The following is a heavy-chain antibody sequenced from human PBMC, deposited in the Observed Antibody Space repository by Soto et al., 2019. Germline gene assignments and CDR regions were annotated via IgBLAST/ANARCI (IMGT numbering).Heavy chain of an antibody. J-gene: IGHJ6*03. Sequence: EVQLVESGGGLVQPGGSLKLSCAASGFTFSDSAMHWVRQASGKGLEWVGRIRSKPNTDATSYAASVKGRVNISRDNSKDTAYLQTSSLNTEDTAVYCCTRHVDCSGGSCYSGYYYYMDVWGEGTTVTVSS. V-gene: IGHV3-73*01. CDR2: IRSKPNTDAT. CDR3: TRHVDCSGGSCYSGYYYYMDV. CDR1: GFTFSDSA. D-gene: IGHD2-15*01.